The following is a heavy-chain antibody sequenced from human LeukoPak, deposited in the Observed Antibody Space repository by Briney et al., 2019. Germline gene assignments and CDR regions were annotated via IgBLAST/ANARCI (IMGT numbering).Heavy chain of an antibody. D-gene: IGHD6-19*01. CDR1: GFSFSSYW. Sequence: TGGSLRLSCAASGFSFSSYWMTCVRKAPGKGLECVANIKQDGNEKYYVDSVNGPFTISRDNAKNSLFLQMSSLRVEDTAVYYCARFLRAVTGFDYWGQGTLVTVSS. J-gene: IGHJ4*02. CDR2: IKQDGNEK. CDR3: ARFLRAVTGFDY. V-gene: IGHV3-7*01.